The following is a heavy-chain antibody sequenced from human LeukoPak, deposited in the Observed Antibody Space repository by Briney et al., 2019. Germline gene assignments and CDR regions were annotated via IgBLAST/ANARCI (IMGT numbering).Heavy chain of an antibody. CDR2: FNTGATT. V-gene: IGHV3-53*01. CDR1: GFSVSGNY. J-gene: IGHJ4*02. Sequence: GGSLRLSCAASGFSVSGNYMSWVRQAPGKGLEVVSLFNTGATTYYADSVKGRFTISRDNAKNTFYLQMNRLRAEDTAVYYCARVASDSRGWYHFGLWGPGTLLTVSS. D-gene: IGHD6-19*01. CDR3: ARVASDSRGWYHFGL.